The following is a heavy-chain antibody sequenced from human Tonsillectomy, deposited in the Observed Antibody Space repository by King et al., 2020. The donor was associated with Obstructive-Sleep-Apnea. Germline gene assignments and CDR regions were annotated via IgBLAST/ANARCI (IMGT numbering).Heavy chain of an antibody. Sequence: VQLVESGGGLVQPGGSLRLSCSASGFTFRSDAMSWVRQAPGKGLEWVSGISGSGGSTYYADSVKGRFSISRDNSKNTLYLQMNSLRAEDTAVYYCASFAQWLSAQVDYWGQGTLVTVSS. V-gene: IGHV3-23*04. CDR2: ISGSGGST. D-gene: IGHD3-22*01. CDR1: GFTFRSDA. J-gene: IGHJ4*02. CDR3: ASFAQWLSAQVDY.